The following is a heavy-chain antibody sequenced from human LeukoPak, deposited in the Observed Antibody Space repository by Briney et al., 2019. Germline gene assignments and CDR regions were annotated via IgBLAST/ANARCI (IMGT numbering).Heavy chain of an antibody. J-gene: IGHJ4*02. CDR3: ARGHRYSYGGFSDY. V-gene: IGHV4-34*01. CDR2: INHSGST. Sequence: SETLSLTCAVYGGSFSGYYWSWIRQPPGKGLEWIGEINHSGSTDYNPSLKSRVTISVGTSKNQFSLKLSSATAADTAVYYCARGHRYSYGGFSDYWGQGTLVTVSS. CDR1: GGSFSGYY. D-gene: IGHD5-18*01.